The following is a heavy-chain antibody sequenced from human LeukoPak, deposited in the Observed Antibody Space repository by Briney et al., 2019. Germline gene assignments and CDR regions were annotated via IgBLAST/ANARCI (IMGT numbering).Heavy chain of an antibody. V-gene: IGHV3-66*01. Sequence: GGSLRLSCAASGLTVSGNYMTWVRQAPGKGLEWVSVIYSGGSTYYADSVKGRFTISRDNSKNTLYLQMNSLRAEDTAVYYCARAYDILTDYYIYAFDMWPRDNGHRLF. CDR3: ARAYDILTDYYIYAFDM. D-gene: IGHD3-9*01. CDR1: GLTVSGNY. J-gene: IGHJ3*02. CDR2: IYSGGST.